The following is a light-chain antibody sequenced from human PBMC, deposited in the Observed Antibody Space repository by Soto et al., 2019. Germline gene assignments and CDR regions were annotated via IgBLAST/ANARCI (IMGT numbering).Light chain of an antibody. Sequence: HSVLTQPPPASGTPGQTVIISCSGSRSDIGSNSVNWYQHLPGTAPKLLIYNNNQRPSGVPDRFSGSKSGTSASLAISGLQSEDEADYYCAAWDDSLTGPVFGTGTKVTVL. CDR2: NNN. V-gene: IGLV1-44*01. CDR1: RSDIGSNS. J-gene: IGLJ1*01. CDR3: AAWDDSLTGPV.